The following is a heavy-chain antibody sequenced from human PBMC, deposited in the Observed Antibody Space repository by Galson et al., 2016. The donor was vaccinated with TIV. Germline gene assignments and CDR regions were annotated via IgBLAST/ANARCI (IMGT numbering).Heavy chain of an antibody. CDR3: ARGSSPLNYFYYCMDF. D-gene: IGHD3-10*01. J-gene: IGHJ6*03. CDR2: IYCCVSEST. Sequence: TLSLTCPVSGGSISGYYWTWVRQSPGKGLEWLGYIYCCVSESTKYNPSLKSRVTISVDTSKNQFSLKLSSMTAADTAVYYRARGSSPLNYFYYCMDFWGKGTTVTGSS. V-gene: IGHV4-59*01. CDR1: GGSISGYY.